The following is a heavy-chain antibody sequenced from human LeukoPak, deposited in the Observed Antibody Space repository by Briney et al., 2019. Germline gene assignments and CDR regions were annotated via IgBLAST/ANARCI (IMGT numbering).Heavy chain of an antibody. Sequence: PGGSLRLSCTASGFTTHYWLNWVRQSPGKGLEWVANIDRDGRVQHYVDSVEGRFTISRDNAKNSLYLQMNSLRAEDTAVYYCARAEAAAVNLDYWGQGTLVTVSS. V-gene: IGHV3-7*01. CDR2: IDRDGRVQ. D-gene: IGHD6-13*01. CDR3: ARAEAAAVNLDY. J-gene: IGHJ4*02. CDR1: GFTTHYW.